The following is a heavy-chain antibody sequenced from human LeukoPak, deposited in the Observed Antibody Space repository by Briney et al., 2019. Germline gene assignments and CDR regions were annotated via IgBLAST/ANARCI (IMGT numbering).Heavy chain of an antibody. D-gene: IGHD3-10*01. J-gene: IGHJ6*02. CDR3: ARDLLSGSGSYPMDV. V-gene: IGHV1-69*04. CDR2: IIPILGIA. CDR1: GGTFSSYA. Sequence: GSSAKVSCKASGGTFSSYAISWVRQAPGQGLEWMGRIIPILGIANYAQKFQGRVTITADKSTSTAYMELSSLRSEDTAVYYCARDLLSGSGSYPMDVWGQGTTVTVSS.